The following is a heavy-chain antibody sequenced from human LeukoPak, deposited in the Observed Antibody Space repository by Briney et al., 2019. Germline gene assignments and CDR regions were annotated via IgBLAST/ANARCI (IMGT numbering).Heavy chain of an antibody. J-gene: IGHJ4*02. Sequence: GGSLRLSCAASGFTFSSYAMSWVRHAPGKGLEWVSGISGSGGSTYYGDSAKRRFTISRDNSKNTLYLQMNSLRAEDTAVYYCAKVPYSSSWYFFDFWGQGTLVTASS. CDR1: GFTFSSYA. CDR2: ISGSGGST. V-gene: IGHV3-23*01. D-gene: IGHD6-13*01. CDR3: AKVPYSSSWYFFDF.